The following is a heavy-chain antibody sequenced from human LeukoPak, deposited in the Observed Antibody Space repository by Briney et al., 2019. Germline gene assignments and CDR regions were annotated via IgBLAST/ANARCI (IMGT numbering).Heavy chain of an antibody. D-gene: IGHD3-9*01. V-gene: IGHV4-4*07. CDR2: IYTSGST. Sequence: SGTLSLTCTVSGGSISSYYWSWIRQPAGKGLEWIGRIYTSGSTNYNPSLKSRVTISVDKSKNQFSLKLSSVTAADTAVYYCARDSPGEVLRYGSSLFYFDYWGQGTLVTVSS. CDR1: GGSISSYY. CDR3: ARDSPGEVLRYGSSLFYFDY. J-gene: IGHJ4*02.